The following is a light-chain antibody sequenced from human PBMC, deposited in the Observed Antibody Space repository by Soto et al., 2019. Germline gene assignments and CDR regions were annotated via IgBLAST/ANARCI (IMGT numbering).Light chain of an antibody. Sequence: QSVLTQPRSVSGTPGQTVTISCTGTSSNIGGYNYVSWYQHHPGKAPKLMVYDVSERPSGVPDRFSGSNSCNTPSLTISHLQDEEEDDYSCWASAVTFYVFGTGTKLTVL. CDR2: DVS. V-gene: IGLV2-11*01. CDR1: SSNIGGYNY. J-gene: IGLJ1*01. CDR3: WASAVTFYV.